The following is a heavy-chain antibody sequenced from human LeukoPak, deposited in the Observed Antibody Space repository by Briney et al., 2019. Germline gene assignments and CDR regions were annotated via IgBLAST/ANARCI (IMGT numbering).Heavy chain of an antibody. Sequence: GGTLRLSCAASGFTFNTYGMTWVRQAPGKGLEWVSAITSSGGSTYYGDSVKGRFTISRENAKNSLYLQMNSLRAGDTAVYYCARDRPYSSSDPWGQGTLVTVSS. CDR1: GFTFNTYG. D-gene: IGHD6-13*01. V-gene: IGHV3-23*01. J-gene: IGHJ5*02. CDR3: ARDRPYSSSDP. CDR2: ITSSGGST.